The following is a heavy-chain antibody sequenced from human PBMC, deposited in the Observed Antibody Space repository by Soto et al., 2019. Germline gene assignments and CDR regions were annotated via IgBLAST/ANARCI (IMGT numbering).Heavy chain of an antibody. D-gene: IGHD3-10*01. CDR3: AKVPGEWLIFYYYYYYGMDV. J-gene: IGHJ6*02. V-gene: IGHV3-23*01. CDR1: GFTFSSYA. CDR2: ISGSGGST. Sequence: GGSLRLSCADSGFTFSSYAMSWVRQAPGKGLEWVSAISGSGGSTYYADSVKGRITISRDNSKNTLYLQMNSLRAEDTAVYYCAKVPGEWLIFYYYYYYGMDVWGQGTTVTVSS.